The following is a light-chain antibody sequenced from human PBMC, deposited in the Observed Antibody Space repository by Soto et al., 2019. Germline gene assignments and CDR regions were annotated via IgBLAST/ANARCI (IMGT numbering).Light chain of an antibody. CDR1: QSVGNY. V-gene: IGKV3-11*01. Sequence: EFVLTQSPAILSLSPGGGANLSCRGSQSVGNYLAWYQRKPGQAPRLLIYDASNRATGIPARFSGSGYGTDFTLTISSLEPEDFAVYYCHQRRNWLFSFGPGTKV. CDR2: DAS. CDR3: HQRRNWLFS. J-gene: IGKJ3*01.